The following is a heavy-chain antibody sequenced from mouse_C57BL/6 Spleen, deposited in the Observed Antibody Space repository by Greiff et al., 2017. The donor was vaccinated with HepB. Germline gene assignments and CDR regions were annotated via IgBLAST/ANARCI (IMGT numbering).Heavy chain of an antibody. J-gene: IGHJ4*01. CDR2: ISDGGSYT. D-gene: IGHD1-1*01. CDR1: GFTFSSYA. CDR3: AREGAVVAKNYYAMDY. V-gene: IGHV5-4*01. Sequence: EVKLVESGGGLVKPGGSLKLSCAASGFTFSSYAMSWVRQTPEKRLEWVATISDGGSYTYYPDNVKGRFTISRDNAKNNLYLQMSHLKSEDTAMYYCAREGAVVAKNYYAMDYWGQGTSVTVSS.